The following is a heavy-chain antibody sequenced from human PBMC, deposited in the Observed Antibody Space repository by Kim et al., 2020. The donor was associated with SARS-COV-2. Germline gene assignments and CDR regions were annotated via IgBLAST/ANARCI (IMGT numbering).Heavy chain of an antibody. CDR3: AREPPRGLHLSSCYPYCGSY. Sequence: GGSLRLSCAASGFTFSDYYMSWIRQAPGKGLEWVSYISSSGSTIYYADSVKGRFTISRDNAKISLYLQMNSLRAEDTAVYYCAREPPRGLHLSSCYPYCGSYWGQGTLVTVSS. CDR2: ISSSGSTI. J-gene: IGHJ4*02. D-gene: IGHD2-15*01. CDR1: GFTFSDYY. V-gene: IGHV3-11*01.